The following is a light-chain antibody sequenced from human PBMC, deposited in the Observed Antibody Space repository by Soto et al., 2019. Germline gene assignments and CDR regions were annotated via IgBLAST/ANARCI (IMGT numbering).Light chain of an antibody. CDR3: SSYTSYTTLWV. CDR1: ANDIGNYNY. CDR2: GVS. J-gene: IGLJ3*02. Sequence: QSVLTQPASVSGSPGQSITISCTGTANDIGNYNYVSWYQQHPGKAPKLMIYGVSNRPSGVSNRFSGSKSGNAASLTISGLQAEDEADYYCSSYTSYTTLWVFGGGTNVTVL. V-gene: IGLV2-14*01.